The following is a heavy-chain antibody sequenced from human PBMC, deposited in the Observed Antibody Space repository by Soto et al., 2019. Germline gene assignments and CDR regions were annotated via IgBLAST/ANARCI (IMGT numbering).Heavy chain of an antibody. D-gene: IGHD3-3*01. V-gene: IGHV3-33*06. CDR2: IWYDGSNK. CDR3: AKGLRFLEWLLED. CDR1: GFTFSSYG. Sequence: QVQLVESGGGVVQPGRSLRLSCAASGFTFSSYGMHWVRQAPGKGLEWVAVIWYDGSNKYYADSVKGRFTISRDNSKNTLYLQMNSLRAEDTAVYYCAKGLRFLEWLLEDWGQGTLVTVSS. J-gene: IGHJ4*02.